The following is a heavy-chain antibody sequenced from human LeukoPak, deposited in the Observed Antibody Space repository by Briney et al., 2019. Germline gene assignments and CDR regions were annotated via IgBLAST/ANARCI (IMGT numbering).Heavy chain of an antibody. CDR3: ARDLPYSGNSGGDY. Sequence: GGSLRLSCAASGFTFSDYYMSWIRQAPGKGLEWVSYISSSSSYTNYADSVKGRFTISRDNAKNLLYLQMNSLRAEDTAVYYCARDLPYSGNSGGDYWGQGTLVTVSS. D-gene: IGHD1-26*01. CDR1: GFTFSDYY. J-gene: IGHJ4*02. V-gene: IGHV3-11*05. CDR2: ISSSSSYT.